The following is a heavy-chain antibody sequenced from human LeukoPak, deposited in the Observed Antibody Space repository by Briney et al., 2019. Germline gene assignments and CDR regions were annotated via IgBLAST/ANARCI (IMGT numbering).Heavy chain of an antibody. D-gene: IGHD2-21*02. CDR1: GGSISGSY. CDR2: IHYSWRT. CDR3: ARLVVTGALNWFDP. Sequence: SETLSLTCTVSGGSISGSYWSWIRQPPGKGLEWIGYIHYSWRTDYEPPLKSRVTISVDTSKNQFSLRLSSVTAADTAMYYCARLVVTGALNWFDPWGQGTLVTVSS. V-gene: IGHV4-59*08. J-gene: IGHJ5*02.